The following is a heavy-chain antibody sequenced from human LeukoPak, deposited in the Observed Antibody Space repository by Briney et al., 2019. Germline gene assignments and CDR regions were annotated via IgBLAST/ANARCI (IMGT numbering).Heavy chain of an antibody. V-gene: IGHV3-30-3*01. CDR3: AKDVWRYSGSYYDFDY. D-gene: IGHD1-26*01. Sequence: AGGSLRLSCAASGFTFSSYAMHWVRQAPGKGLEWVAVISYDGSNKYYADSVKGRFTISRDNSKNTLYLQMNSLRAEDTAVYYCAKDVWRYSGSYYDFDYWGQGTLVTVSS. CDR1: GFTFSSYA. CDR2: ISYDGSNK. J-gene: IGHJ4*02.